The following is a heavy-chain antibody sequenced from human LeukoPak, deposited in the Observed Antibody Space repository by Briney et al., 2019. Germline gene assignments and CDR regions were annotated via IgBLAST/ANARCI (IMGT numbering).Heavy chain of an antibody. V-gene: IGHV3-53*01. CDR3: ARSGSDSSSLTFDY. CDR1: GFTVSSNY. Sequence: GGSLRLSCAASGFTVSSNYMSWVRQAPGKGLEWVSVIYSGGSTYYADSVMGRFTISRDNSKNTLYLQMNSLRAEDTSVYYCARSGSDSSSLTFDYWGQGTLVTVSS. CDR2: IYSGGST. J-gene: IGHJ4*02. D-gene: IGHD6-13*01.